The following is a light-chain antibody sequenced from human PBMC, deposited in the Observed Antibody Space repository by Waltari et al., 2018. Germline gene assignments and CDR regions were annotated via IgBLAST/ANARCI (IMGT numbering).Light chain of an antibody. CDR2: GAS. CDR3: QQYGSPPYT. Sequence: EIVLTQSPGTLSLSPGERDTLSCRASQSVSASFLAWYQQKPGQAPRLLISGASTRATGIPDRFSGSGSGTDFTLTINRLEPEDFALYYCQQYGSPPYTFGQGTRLEIK. V-gene: IGKV3-20*01. CDR1: QSVSASF. J-gene: IGKJ2*01.